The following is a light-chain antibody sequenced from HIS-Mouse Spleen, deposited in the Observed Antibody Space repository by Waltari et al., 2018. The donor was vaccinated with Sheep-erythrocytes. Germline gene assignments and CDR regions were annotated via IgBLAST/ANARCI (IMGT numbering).Light chain of an antibody. CDR3: QQYYSYPPA. Sequence: AIRMTQSPSSFSASTGDRVTITCRASHGISSYLAGYQQRPGKAPKLLIYAASTLQSGVPSRFTGSGSGTDFTLTSSCLQSEDFATYCSQQYYSYPPAFGAGTHVQIK. V-gene: IGKV1-8*01. CDR1: HGISSY. CDR2: AAS. J-gene: IGKJ4*01.